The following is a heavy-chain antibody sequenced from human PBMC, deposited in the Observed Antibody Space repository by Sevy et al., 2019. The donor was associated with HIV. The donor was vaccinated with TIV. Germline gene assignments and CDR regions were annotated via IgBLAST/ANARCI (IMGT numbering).Heavy chain of an antibody. J-gene: IGHJ5*02. CDR2: IYHSGST. CDR1: GGSISSSHW. CDR3: ARGEHSSGWHGSGWFDP. D-gene: IGHD6-19*01. V-gene: IGHV4-4*02. Sequence: SETLSLTCAVSGGSISSSHWWSWVRQPPGKGLEWIGEIYHSGSTNYNPSLKSRVTISVDKSKNQFSLKVSSVTAADTAVYYCARGEHSSGWHGSGWFDPWGQGTLVTVSS.